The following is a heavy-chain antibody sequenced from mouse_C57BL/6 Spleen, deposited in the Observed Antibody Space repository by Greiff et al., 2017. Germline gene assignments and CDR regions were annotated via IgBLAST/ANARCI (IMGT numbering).Heavy chain of an antibody. CDR3: TRVGGKGFAY. J-gene: IGHJ3*01. V-gene: IGHV1-15*01. D-gene: IGHD1-3*01. CDR1: GYTFTDYE. CDR2: IDPETGGT. Sequence: VQLQQSGAELVRPGASVTLSCKASGYTFTDYEMHWVKQTPVHGLEWIGAIDPETGGTAYNQKFKGKAILTADKSSSTAYMELRSLTSEDSAVYYCTRVGGKGFAYWGQGTLVTVSA.